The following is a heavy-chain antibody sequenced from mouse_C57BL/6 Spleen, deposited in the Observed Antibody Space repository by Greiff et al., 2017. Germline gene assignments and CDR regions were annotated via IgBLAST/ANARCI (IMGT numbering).Heavy chain of an antibody. Sequence: QVQLQQPGAELVMPGASVKLSCKASGYTFTSYWMHWVKQRPGHGLEWIGEIDPSDSYTNYNQKFKGKSTLTVDKSSSTAYMQLSSLTSEDSAVYYCARSEGNWGQGTTLTVSS. CDR3: ARSEGN. CDR2: IDPSDSYT. CDR1: GYTFTSYW. J-gene: IGHJ2*01. D-gene: IGHD2-14*01. V-gene: IGHV1-69*01.